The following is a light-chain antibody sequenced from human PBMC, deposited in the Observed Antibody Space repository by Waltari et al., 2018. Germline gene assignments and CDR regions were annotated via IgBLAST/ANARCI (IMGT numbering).Light chain of an antibody. CDR3: AAWDDSLSGL. J-gene: IGLJ2*01. V-gene: IGLV1-47*01. Sequence: QSVLTQPPSASGTPGQRVTISCSGSSSNIGRHYVYWYQQLPGTAPKLLIYRNNQRPSGVPDRFSGSKSGTSASLAISGRRSEDEADYYCAAWDDSLSGLFGGGTKLTVL. CDR1: SSNIGRHY. CDR2: RNN.